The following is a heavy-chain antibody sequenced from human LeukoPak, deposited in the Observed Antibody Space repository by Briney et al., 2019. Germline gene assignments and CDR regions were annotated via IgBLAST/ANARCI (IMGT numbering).Heavy chain of an antibody. D-gene: IGHD2-2*01. CDR2: IYPGDSDT. CDR3: VRPAHCSSTSCYYPHAFDY. V-gene: IGHV5-51*01. J-gene: IGHJ4*02. Sequence: GESLKISCKGSGYSFTSYWIGWVRQMPGKGLEWMGIIYPGDSDTGYSPSFQGQVTISADKSISTACLQWSSLKASDTAMYYCVRPAHCSSTSCYYPHAFDYWGQGTLVTVSS. CDR1: GYSFTSYW.